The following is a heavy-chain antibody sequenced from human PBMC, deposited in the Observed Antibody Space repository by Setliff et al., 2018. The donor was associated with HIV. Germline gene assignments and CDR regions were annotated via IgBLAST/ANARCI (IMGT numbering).Heavy chain of an antibody. CDR1: GGSISSYY. D-gene: IGHD2-15*01. Sequence: SETLSLTCTVSGGSISSYYWSWIRQSPGKGLEWIGHIYYGGNTKYNPSLKSRVTISLDTSKNQFSLKLNSVTAADTAVYYCARADCSGGSCYSPGYWGQGTLVTVSS. CDR2: IYYGGNT. J-gene: IGHJ4*02. CDR3: ARADCSGGSCYSPGY. V-gene: IGHV4-59*01.